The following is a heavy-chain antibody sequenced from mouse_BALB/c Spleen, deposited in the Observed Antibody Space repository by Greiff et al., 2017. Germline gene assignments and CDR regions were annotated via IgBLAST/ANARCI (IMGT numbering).Heavy chain of an antibody. CDR3: ARGGIYYGSRMSGFAY. D-gene: IGHD1-1*01. Sequence: DVKLVESGGGLVKPGGSLKLSCAASGFTFSDYYMYWVRQTPEKRLEWVATISDGGSYTYYPDSVKGRFTISRDNAKNNLYLQMSSLKSEDTAMYYCARGGIYYGSRMSGFAYWGQGTLVTVSA. J-gene: IGHJ3*01. CDR1: GFTFSDYY. V-gene: IGHV5-4*02. CDR2: ISDGGSYT.